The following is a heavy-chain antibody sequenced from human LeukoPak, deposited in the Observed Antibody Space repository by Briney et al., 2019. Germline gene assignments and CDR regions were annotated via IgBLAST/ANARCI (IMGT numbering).Heavy chain of an antibody. J-gene: IGHJ4*02. D-gene: IGHD2-15*01. CDR3: ARYENGGIDY. V-gene: IGHV3-23*01. Sequence: GGSLRLSCTASGFTFRSYALSWVRQAPGKGLEWASATTGSGDKLFYADSVKGRFTISRDNSKNTLYLQMNNLRAEDTAVYYCARYENGGIDYWGQGTLVTVSS. CDR2: TTGSGDKL. CDR1: GFTFRSYA.